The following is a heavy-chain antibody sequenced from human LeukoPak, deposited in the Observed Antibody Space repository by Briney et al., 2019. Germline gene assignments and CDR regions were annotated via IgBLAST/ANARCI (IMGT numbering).Heavy chain of an antibody. J-gene: IGHJ1*01. V-gene: IGHV3-30*02. CDR3: AKDQNLWYYYDSSGDFQH. CDR2: IRYDGSNK. D-gene: IGHD3-22*01. CDR1: GFTFSSYG. Sequence: PGGSLRLSCAASGFTFSSYGMHWVRQAPGKGLEWVAFIRYDGSNKYYADSVKGRFTISRDNSKNTLYLQMNSLRAEDTAVYCCAKDQNLWYYYDSSGDFQHWGQGTLVTVSS.